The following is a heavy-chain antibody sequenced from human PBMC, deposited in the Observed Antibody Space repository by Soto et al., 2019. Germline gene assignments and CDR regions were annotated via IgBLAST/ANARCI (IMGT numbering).Heavy chain of an antibody. V-gene: IGHV4-31*03. CDR1: GGSISSGGYY. CDR3: ARVSRNNWFDP. CDR2: IYYSGST. Sequence: SETLSLTCTVSGGSISSGGYYWSWIRQHPGKGLEWIGYIYYSGSTYYNPSLKSRVTISVDTSKNQFSLKLSSVTAADTAVYYCARVSRNNWFDPWGQGTLVTVSS. J-gene: IGHJ5*02.